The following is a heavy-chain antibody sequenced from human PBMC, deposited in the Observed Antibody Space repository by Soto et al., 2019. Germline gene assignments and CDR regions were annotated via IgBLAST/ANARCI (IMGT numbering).Heavy chain of an antibody. J-gene: IGHJ4*02. D-gene: IGHD3-3*01. CDR1: GFTFSSYA. CDR2: ISGSGGST. V-gene: IGHV3-23*01. Sequence: EVQLLXSGGGLVQPGGSLXLSCAASGFTFSSYAMSWVRQAPGKGLEWVSAISGSGGSTYYADSVKGRFXXSXXXXXXXXXXXXXXXXXXXXXXYXCAKSXXFGVVIVGXDYWGQGTLVTV. CDR3: AKSXXFGVVIVGXDY.